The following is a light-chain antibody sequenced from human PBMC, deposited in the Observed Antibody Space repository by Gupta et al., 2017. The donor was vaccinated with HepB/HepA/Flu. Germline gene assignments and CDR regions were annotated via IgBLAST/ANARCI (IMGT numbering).Light chain of an antibody. V-gene: IGKV3-15*01. J-gene: IGKJ2*03. Sequence: EIVMTQSPATLSVSPGERVTLSCRASQSVSSNLAWYQQKPGQAPRLLIYDASTRASGIPARFSGSGSGTECTLTISSLQSEDFAVYYCQQYKNGRISCGQGTNLEIK. CDR3: QQYKNGRIS. CDR1: QSVSSN. CDR2: DAS.